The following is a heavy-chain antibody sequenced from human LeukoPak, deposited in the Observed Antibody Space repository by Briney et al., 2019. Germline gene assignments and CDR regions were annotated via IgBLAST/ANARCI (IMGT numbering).Heavy chain of an antibody. V-gene: IGHV4-31*03. Sequence: SETLSLTCTVSGGSISSGGYYWSWIRQHPGKGLEWIGYIYYSGSTYYNPSLKSRVTISVDTSKNQFSLKLSSVTAADTAVYYCAREDTSAAVDYWGQGTLVTVSS. CDR2: IYYSGST. CDR1: GGSISSGGYY. J-gene: IGHJ4*02. CDR3: AREDTSAAVDY. D-gene: IGHD6-13*01.